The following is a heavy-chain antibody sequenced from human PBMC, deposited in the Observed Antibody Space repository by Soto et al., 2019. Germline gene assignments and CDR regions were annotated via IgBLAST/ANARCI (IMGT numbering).Heavy chain of an antibody. CDR2: IYYSGST. D-gene: IGHD2-15*01. CDR3: AREGNCSGGSCYPEY. V-gene: IGHV4-30-4*01. CDR1: GGSISSGDYY. J-gene: IGHJ4*02. Sequence: QVQLQESGPGLVKPSQTLSLTCTVSGGSISSGDYYWSWIRQPPGKGLEWIGYIYYSGSTYYNPSLKSRVTISVDTSKNQFSLKLSSVTAADTAVYYCAREGNCSGGSCYPEYCGQGTLVTVSS.